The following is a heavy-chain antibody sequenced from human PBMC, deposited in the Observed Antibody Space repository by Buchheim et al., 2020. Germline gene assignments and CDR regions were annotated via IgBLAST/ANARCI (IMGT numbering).Heavy chain of an antibody. CDR3: ARAPRYCSSTSCYWNYYYGMDV. D-gene: IGHD2-2*01. Sequence: QLQLQESGPGLVKPSETLSLTCTVSGGSISSSSYYWGWIRQPPGKGLEWIGSIYYSGSTYYNPSLKSRVTISVDTSKNQFSLKLSSVTAADTAGYYCARAPRYCSSTSCYWNYYYGMDVWGQGTT. V-gene: IGHV4-39*07. J-gene: IGHJ6*02. CDR2: IYYSGST. CDR1: GGSISSSSYY.